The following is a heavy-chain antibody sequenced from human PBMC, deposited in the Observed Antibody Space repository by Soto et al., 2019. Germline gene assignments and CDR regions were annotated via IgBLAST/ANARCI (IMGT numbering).Heavy chain of an antibody. CDR1: GGTFSSYA. V-gene: IGHV1-69*06. D-gene: IGHD2-15*01. Sequence: QVQLVQSGAEVKKPGSSVKVSCKASGGTFSSYAISWVRQAPGQGLEWMGGIIPIFGTANYAQKFQGRVTITADKYTSTAYMELSSLSSEDTAVYYCAGVVVAKNDYYYGMADWGQGTTVTVSS. CDR3: AGVVVAKNDYYYGMAD. J-gene: IGHJ6*02. CDR2: IIPIFGTA.